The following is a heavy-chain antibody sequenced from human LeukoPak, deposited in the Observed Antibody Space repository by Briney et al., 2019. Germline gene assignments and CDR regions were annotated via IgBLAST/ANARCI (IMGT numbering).Heavy chain of an antibody. CDR2: ISYDGNKK. D-gene: IGHD6-13*01. V-gene: IGHV3-30*14. CDR1: GFSFSSYA. J-gene: IGHJ6*03. Sequence: PGGSLRLSCAASGFSFSSYAMHWVRQAPGKGLEWVALISYDGNKKYYADSVKGRFTISRDNSKNTLYLQMNSLRAEDTAVYYCARVAAAGTYDFYYMDVWGQGTTVTVSS. CDR3: ARVAAAGTYDFYYMDV.